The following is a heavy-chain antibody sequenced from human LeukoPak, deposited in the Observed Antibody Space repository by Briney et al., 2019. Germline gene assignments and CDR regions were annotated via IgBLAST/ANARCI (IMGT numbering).Heavy chain of an antibody. J-gene: IGHJ4*02. CDR2: IRSKAYGGTT. CDR1: GFAFGTYA. V-gene: IGHV3-49*04. Sequence: GGSLRLSCTGSGFAFGTYAMSWVRQAPGKGLEWVGFIRSKAYGGTTEYAASVKGRFTISRDDSKSIAYLQMNSLKTEDTAVYYCTRASGYSSGWYLGYFDYWGQGTLVTVSS. D-gene: IGHD6-19*01. CDR3: TRASGYSSGWYLGYFDY.